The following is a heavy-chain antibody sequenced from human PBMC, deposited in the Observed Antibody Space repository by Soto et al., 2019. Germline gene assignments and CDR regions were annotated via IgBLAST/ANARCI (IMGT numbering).Heavy chain of an antibody. D-gene: IGHD2-8*01. CDR3: ARLGYCTNGVCYTLSAIGY. J-gene: IGHJ4*02. CDR2: IKQDGSEK. CDR1: GFTFSSYW. Sequence: GSLSLSCAASGFTFSSYWMSWVRQAPGKGLEWVANIKQDGSEKYYVDSVKGRFTISRDNAKNSLYLQMNSLRAEDTAVYYCARLGYCTNGVCYTLSAIGYWGQGTLVTVSS. V-gene: IGHV3-7*05.